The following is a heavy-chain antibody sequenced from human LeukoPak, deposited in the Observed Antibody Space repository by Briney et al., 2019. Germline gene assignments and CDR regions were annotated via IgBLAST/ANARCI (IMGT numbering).Heavy chain of an antibody. CDR2: IFSGGTT. CDR1: GFTVRNYF. J-gene: IGHJ4*02. D-gene: IGHD3-22*01. V-gene: IGHV3-66*02. Sequence: GGSLRLSCTASGFTVRNYFMSWVRQAPGKGLEWVSVIFSGGTTFHADSVKGRFTVFRDNSKNTLYLQMNSLRAEDTAVYYCAKDYYDISGPDYWGQGTLVTVSS. CDR3: AKDYYDISGPDY.